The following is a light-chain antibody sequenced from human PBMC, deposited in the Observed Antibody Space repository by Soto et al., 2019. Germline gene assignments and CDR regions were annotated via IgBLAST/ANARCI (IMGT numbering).Light chain of an antibody. CDR2: EVS. CDR1: SSDVGGYNF. CDR3: CSYTSSSTVV. J-gene: IGLJ2*01. V-gene: IGLV2-14*01. Sequence: QSALTQPASVSGSPGQSITISCIGTSSDVGGYNFVSWYQQHPGKAPKLMIYEVSNRPSGVSNRFSGSKSGNTASLTISGLQAEDEGDYYCCSYTSSSTVVFGGGTQLTVL.